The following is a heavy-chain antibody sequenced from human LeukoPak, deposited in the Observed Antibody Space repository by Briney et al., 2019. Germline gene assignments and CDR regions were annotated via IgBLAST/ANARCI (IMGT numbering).Heavy chain of an antibody. CDR1: GFIFSDYW. CDR2: INTDGSFT. J-gene: IGHJ1*01. CDR3: GREAKVGGALQY. V-gene: IGHV3-74*01. D-gene: IGHD1-26*01. Sequence: GGSLRLSCAASGFIFSDYWMHWVRQAPGKGLVWVSRINTDGSFTRYADSVQGRFTISRDTAKNTLFLQMNSLRADDTAVYYCGREAKVGGALQYWGQGTLVTVS.